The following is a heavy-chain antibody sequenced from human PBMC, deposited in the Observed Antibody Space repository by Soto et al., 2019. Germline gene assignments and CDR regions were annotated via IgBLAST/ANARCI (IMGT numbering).Heavy chain of an antibody. CDR2: IYPSDSDT. V-gene: IGHV5-51*01. J-gene: IGHJ4*02. CDR3: ARPANTVADHFDL. Sequence: PGESVKISCQVSGYTFTIYWIGWVRQMPRKGLEWMGIIYPSDSDTRYSPSFQGQVTISADQSINTAYLQWDSLKASDTAIYYCARPANTVADHFDLWGQGTPVTVSS. D-gene: IGHD4-17*01. CDR1: GYTFTIYW.